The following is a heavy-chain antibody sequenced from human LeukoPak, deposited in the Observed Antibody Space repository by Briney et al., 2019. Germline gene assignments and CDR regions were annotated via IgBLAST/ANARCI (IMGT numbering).Heavy chain of an antibody. J-gene: IGHJ6*03. CDR3: AGGGGYCSGGSCYSLYYYYMDV. CDR1: GGTFSSYA. Sequence: SVKVSCKASGGTFSSYAISWVRQAPGQGLEWMGGIIPIFGTANYAQKFQGRVTITADESTSTAYMELSSLRSGDTAVYYCAGGGGYCSGGSCYSLYYYYMDVWGKGTTVTVSS. D-gene: IGHD2-15*01. CDR2: IIPIFGTA. V-gene: IGHV1-69*13.